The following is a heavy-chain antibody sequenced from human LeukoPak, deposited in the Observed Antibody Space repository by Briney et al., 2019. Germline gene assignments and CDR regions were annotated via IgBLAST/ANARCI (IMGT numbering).Heavy chain of an antibody. V-gene: IGHV4-39*07. J-gene: IGHJ3*02. CDR2: VYYSGST. CDR3: ARAGCSGGSCYESRGAFDI. Sequence: SETLSLTCSVSGGSISSSNYYWGWIRQPPGKGLEWIGNVYYSGSTYYNPSLKSRVTISVDTSKNQFSLKLSSVTAADTAVYYCARAGCSGGSCYESRGAFDIWGQGTMVTVSS. D-gene: IGHD2-15*01. CDR1: GGSISSSNYY.